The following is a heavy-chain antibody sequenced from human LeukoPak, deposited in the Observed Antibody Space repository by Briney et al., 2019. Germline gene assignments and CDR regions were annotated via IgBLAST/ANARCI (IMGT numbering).Heavy chain of an antibody. CDR1: GFTFSNYA. V-gene: IGHV3-23*01. CDR2: ISGSCGST. J-gene: IGHJ4*02. D-gene: IGHD6-13*01. Sequence: PGGSLRLSCAASGFTFSNYALSWVRQAPGKGLEWVSDISGSCGSTYYADSVKGRFTISRDNSKNTMYLQMNSLRAEDTAVYYCASDNSSSWHLTLDYWGQGTLVTVSS. CDR3: ASDNSSSWHLTLDY.